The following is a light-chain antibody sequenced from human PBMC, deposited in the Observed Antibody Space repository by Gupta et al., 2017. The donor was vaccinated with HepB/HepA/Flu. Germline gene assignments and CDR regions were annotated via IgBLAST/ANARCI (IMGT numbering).Light chain of an antibody. CDR1: ESISSY. Sequence: DIQLTQSPSSLSASVGDRVTITCRASESISSYLNWYQQKPGKAPKLLIYAASSLQSGVPSRFSGSGSGTDFTLTISSLQPEDFVTYYCQQSHSTPFTFGQGTQLEIK. CDR2: AAS. V-gene: IGKV1-39*01. J-gene: IGKJ5*01. CDR3: QQSHSTPFT.